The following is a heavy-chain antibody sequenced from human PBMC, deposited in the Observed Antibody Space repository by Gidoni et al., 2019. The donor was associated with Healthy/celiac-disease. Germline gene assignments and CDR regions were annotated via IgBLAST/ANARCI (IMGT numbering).Heavy chain of an antibody. Sequence: QVTLRESGPALVKPTQTLTLTCTFSGFSLSTSGMCVSWIRQPPRKALEWLALIDWDDDKYYSTSLKTKLTISKDTSKNQVVLTITNMDPLDTATYYCARDYYDSSGYPYYYYYGMDVWGQGTTVTVSS. V-gene: IGHV2-70*01. CDR3: ARDYYDSSGYPYYYYYGMDV. J-gene: IGHJ6*02. D-gene: IGHD3-22*01. CDR2: IDWDDDK. CDR1: GFSLSTSGMC.